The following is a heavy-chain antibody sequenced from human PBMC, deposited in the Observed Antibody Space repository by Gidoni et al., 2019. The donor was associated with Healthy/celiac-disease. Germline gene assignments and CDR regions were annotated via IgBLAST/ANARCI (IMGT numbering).Heavy chain of an antibody. CDR1: GFTFSSYS. CDR3: ARDSEDIVVVPAAYYYYYGMDV. V-gene: IGHV3-48*02. D-gene: IGHD2-2*01. Sequence: EVQLVESGGGLVQPGGSLRLSCAASGFTFSSYSMNWVRQAPGKGLEWVSYISSSSSTIYYADPVKGRFTISRDNAKNSLYLQMNSLRDEDTAVYYCARDSEDIVVVPAAYYYYYGMDVWGQGTTVTVSS. J-gene: IGHJ6*02. CDR2: ISSSSSTI.